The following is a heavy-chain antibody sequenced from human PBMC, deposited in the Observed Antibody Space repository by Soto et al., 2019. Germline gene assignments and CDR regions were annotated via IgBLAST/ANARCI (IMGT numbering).Heavy chain of an antibody. CDR1: GGSISSSSYY. Sequence: QLQLQESGPGLVKPSETLSLTCTVSGGSISSSSYYWGWIRQPPGKGLEWIGSIYYSGSTYYNPSLKSRVAISVDTSKSQFSLKLSCVTAADTAVYCCEAGIAVAGIDYWGQGTLVTVSS. J-gene: IGHJ4*02. D-gene: IGHD6-19*01. CDR3: EAGIAVAGIDY. CDR2: IYYSGST. V-gene: IGHV4-39*01.